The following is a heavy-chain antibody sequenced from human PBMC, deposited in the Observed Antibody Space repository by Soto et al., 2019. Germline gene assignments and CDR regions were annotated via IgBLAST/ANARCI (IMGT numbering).Heavy chain of an antibody. CDR2: IYHSGST. J-gene: IGHJ3*02. CDR1: GGSISSGGYS. V-gene: IGHV4-30-2*01. D-gene: IGHD2-2*02. Sequence: SSETLSLTCAVSGGSISSGGYSWSWIRQPPGKGLEWIGYIYHSGSTYYNPSLKSRVTISVDRSKSQFSLKLSSVTAADTAVYYCARARLIYTGSSHDAFDIWGQGTMVTVSS. CDR3: ARARLIYTGSSHDAFDI.